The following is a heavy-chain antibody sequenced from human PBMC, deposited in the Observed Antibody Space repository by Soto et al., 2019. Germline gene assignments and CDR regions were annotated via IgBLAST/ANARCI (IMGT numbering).Heavy chain of an antibody. V-gene: IGHV3-48*01. CDR3: ARDYNDFCSGHLAY. CDR2: ISSSSFTI. Sequence: GGSLRLSCAASGFRFSDYSMNWVRQAPGRGLEWVSYISSSSFTIHYADSVEGRFAISRDNAKNSLYLQMNSLRVEDTAVYYCARDYNDFCSGHLAYWGQRALVTVSS. D-gene: IGHD3-3*01. CDR1: GFRFSDYS. J-gene: IGHJ4*02.